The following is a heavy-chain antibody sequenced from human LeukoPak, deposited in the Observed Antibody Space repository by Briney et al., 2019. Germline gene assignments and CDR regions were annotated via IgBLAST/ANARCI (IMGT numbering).Heavy chain of an antibody. Sequence: PSETLSLTCAVYGGSFSVYYCSWIRQPPGKGLEWIGEINHSGSTNYNPSLKSRVTISVDTSKNQFSLKLSSVTAADTAVYYCASRPVAEWPYYFDYWGQGTLVTVSS. CDR3: ASRPVAEWPYYFDY. CDR1: GGSFSVYY. D-gene: IGHD6-19*01. CDR2: INHSGST. V-gene: IGHV4-34*01. J-gene: IGHJ4*02.